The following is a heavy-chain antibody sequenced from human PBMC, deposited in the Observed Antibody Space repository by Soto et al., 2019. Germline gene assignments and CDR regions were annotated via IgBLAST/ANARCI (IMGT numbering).Heavy chain of an antibody. CDR2: IDPRSGGT. J-gene: IGHJ4*02. D-gene: IGHD3-10*01. CDR3: ATDDYGIFPY. CDR1: GYPFTTYY. V-gene: IGHV1-2*02. Sequence: ASVKVSCKVSGYPFTTYYIHWVRQAPGQGLEWMGWIDPRSGGTVYEQKFQGRVTMTRDTSTSTVYMDLSGLTSDDTALYYCATDDYGIFPYWGQGILVTVYS.